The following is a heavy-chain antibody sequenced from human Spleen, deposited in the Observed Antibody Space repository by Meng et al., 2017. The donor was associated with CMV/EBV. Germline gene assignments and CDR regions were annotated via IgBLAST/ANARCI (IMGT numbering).Heavy chain of an antibody. J-gene: IGHJ4*02. D-gene: IGHD4-17*01. Sequence: GGSLRLSCAASGFTFSSYEMNWVRQAPGKGLEWVSYISSSGSTIYYADSVKGRFTISRDNAKNMLYLQMNSLRAEDTAVYYCARDVGVKAVTTADYWGQGTLVTVSS. CDR1: GFTFSSYE. V-gene: IGHV3-48*03. CDR3: ARDVGVKAVTTADY. CDR2: ISSSGSTI.